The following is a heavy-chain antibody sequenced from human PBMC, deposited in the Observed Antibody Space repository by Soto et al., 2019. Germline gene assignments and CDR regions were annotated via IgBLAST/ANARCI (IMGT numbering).Heavy chain of an antibody. CDR1: EGSVSGGH. CDR2: TYHSGST. V-gene: IGHV4-34*01. CDR3: ARDWYYDSSGYYGYYFDY. J-gene: IGHJ4*02. Sequence: PSETLSLTCAVGEGSVSGGHWSRNHQPPGKWLEWIGETYHSGSTNYNPSLKSRVTISVDKSRNTLYLEMNSLRADDTAVYYCARDWYYDSSGYYGYYFDYWGQGTLVTVSS. D-gene: IGHD3-22*01.